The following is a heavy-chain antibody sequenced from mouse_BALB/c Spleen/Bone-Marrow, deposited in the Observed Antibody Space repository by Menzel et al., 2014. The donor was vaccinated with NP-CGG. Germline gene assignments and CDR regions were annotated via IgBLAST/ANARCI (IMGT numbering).Heavy chain of an antibody. Sequence: EVMLVESGGGLVQPGGSLKVSCAASGFTFNNYGMSWVRQTPDKRLELVATINRNGGSSYYPDSVKGRFTISRDNAKSTLYLQMSSLKSEDTAIYYCSRGNYGNYVDYFDYWGQGTTLTVSS. CDR3: SRGNYGNYVDYFDY. J-gene: IGHJ2*01. CDR1: GFTFNNYG. D-gene: IGHD2-1*01. V-gene: IGHV5-6-3*01. CDR2: INRNGGSS.